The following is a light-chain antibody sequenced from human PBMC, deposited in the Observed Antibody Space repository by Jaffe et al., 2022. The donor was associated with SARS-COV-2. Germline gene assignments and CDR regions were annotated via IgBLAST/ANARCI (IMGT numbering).Light chain of an antibody. V-gene: IGKV3-20*01. Sequence: EIVLTQSPGTLSLSPGERATLSCRASQSITSSYLAWYQQTPGQAPRLLIYAASSRATGIPDRFSGSGSGTDFTLTISRLEPEDFAVYFCQHYVSSSWTFGQGTKVEVK. CDR3: QHYVSSSWT. CDR1: QSITSSY. J-gene: IGKJ1*01. CDR2: AAS.